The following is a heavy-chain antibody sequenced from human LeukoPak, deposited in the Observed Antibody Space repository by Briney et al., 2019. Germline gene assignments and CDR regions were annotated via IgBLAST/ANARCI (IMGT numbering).Heavy chain of an antibody. CDR3: ASVGVSGWYYFDY. D-gene: IGHD6-19*01. J-gene: IGHJ4*02. Sequence: GGSLRLSCAASGFNFSSYAMHRVRQAPGKGRGWVAVISYDGSNKYYADSVKGRFTISRDNSKNTLYLQMNSLRAEDTAVYYCASVGVSGWYYFDYWGQGTLVTVSS. CDR1: GFNFSSYA. CDR2: ISYDGSNK. V-gene: IGHV3-30-3*01.